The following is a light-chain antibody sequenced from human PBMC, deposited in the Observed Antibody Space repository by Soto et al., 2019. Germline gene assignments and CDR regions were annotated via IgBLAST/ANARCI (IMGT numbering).Light chain of an antibody. Sequence: EMVMTQSPATLSVSPGERATLSCRASQSVSSNLAGYQQKPGQAPRLLIYGASTRATGIPARFSGSGSGTEFTLTISSLQSEDFAVYYCQQYINWPRLTFGGGTKVDIK. CDR3: QQYINWPRLT. J-gene: IGKJ4*01. CDR2: GAS. V-gene: IGKV3-15*01. CDR1: QSVSSN.